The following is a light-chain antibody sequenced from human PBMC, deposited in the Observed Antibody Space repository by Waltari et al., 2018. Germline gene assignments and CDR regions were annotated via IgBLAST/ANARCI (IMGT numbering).Light chain of an antibody. V-gene: IGLV3-19*01. Sequence: SSELTQDPAVSVALGQTVRITCQGDSLRSYYASWYQQKPGQAPVRVIYGKNNRPSGLPDRFSGSSSGNTASLTITGAQAEDEADYYCTARDSSGNHVVFGGGTKLTVL. CDR2: GKN. CDR3: TARDSSGNHVV. J-gene: IGLJ2*01. CDR1: SLRSYY.